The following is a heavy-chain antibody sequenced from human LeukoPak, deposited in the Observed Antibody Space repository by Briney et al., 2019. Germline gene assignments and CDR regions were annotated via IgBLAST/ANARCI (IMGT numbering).Heavy chain of an antibody. J-gene: IGHJ4*02. V-gene: IGHV3-7*01. Sequence: PGGSLRLSCAASGFTFSSYWMSWVRQTPGKGLEWVANIKQDGSEKYYVDSVKGRFTISRDNAKNSLYLQMNSLRAEDTAVYYCARDPDPYYFDYWGQGTLVTVSS. CDR1: GFTFSSYW. CDR2: IKQDGSEK. CDR3: ARDPDPYYFDY.